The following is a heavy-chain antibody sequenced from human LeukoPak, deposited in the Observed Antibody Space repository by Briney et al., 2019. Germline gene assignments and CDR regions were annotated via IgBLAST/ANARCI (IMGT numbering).Heavy chain of an antibody. CDR1: GFTFTSFA. J-gene: IGHJ3*02. CDR3: AREMYAGWYFAFDI. Sequence: GGSLRLSCAASGFTFTSFAMNWVRQGPGKGLEWVASISNSGDYISYADSLKGRFTISRDNAKNSLFLQMSSLRAEDTAVYYCAREMYAGWYFAFDIWGQGTMVTVSS. D-gene: IGHD6-19*01. CDR2: ISNSGDYI. V-gene: IGHV3-21*01.